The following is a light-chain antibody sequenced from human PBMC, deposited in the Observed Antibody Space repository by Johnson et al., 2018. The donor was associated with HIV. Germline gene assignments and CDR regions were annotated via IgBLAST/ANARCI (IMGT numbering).Light chain of an antibody. Sequence: QSVLTQPPSVSAAPGQKVTISCYGNTSNIGSNSVSWYQHLPGIAPKLLVYDRNKRPSGIPDRFSGSKSGTSATLGITGLQTGDEADYYCGTWDSSLSAGVFGTGTKVTVL. CDR1: TSNIGSNS. CDR3: GTWDSSLSAGV. V-gene: IGLV1-51*01. CDR2: DRN. J-gene: IGLJ1*01.